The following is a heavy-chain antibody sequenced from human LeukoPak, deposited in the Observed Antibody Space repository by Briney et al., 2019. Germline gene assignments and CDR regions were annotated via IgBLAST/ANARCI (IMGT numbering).Heavy chain of an antibody. CDR3: ARGSGKVGWFDP. J-gene: IGHJ5*02. CDR1: GGSISSYY. V-gene: IGHV4-59*01. Sequence: SETLSLTCTVSGGSISSYYWSWIRQPPGKGLEWIGYIHYSGSTDYNPSLKSRVTISLDTSKNQFSLKLSSVTAADTAVYYCARGSGKVGWFDPWGQGTLVTVSS. CDR2: IHYSGST. D-gene: IGHD2-15*01.